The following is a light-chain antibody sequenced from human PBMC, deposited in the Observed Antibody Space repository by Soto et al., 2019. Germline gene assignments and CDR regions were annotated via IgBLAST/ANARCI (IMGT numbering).Light chain of an antibody. CDR2: END. CDR1: SSNTGNNY. J-gene: IGLJ1*01. CDR3: ATWDSSLSAGI. Sequence: QSVLTQPPAASASPGQKVTISCSGSSSNTGNNYVSWYQQLPGTAPKLLIYENDKRPSGIPDRFSGSKSGTSATLGITGLQTGDEADYYCATWDSSLSAGIFGTGTKVTVL. V-gene: IGLV1-51*02.